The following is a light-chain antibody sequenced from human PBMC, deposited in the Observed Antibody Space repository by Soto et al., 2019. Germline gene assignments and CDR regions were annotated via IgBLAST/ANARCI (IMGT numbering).Light chain of an antibody. Sequence: DIVMTQSPDSLAVSLGERATINCMSSQSVLYSSNNKNYLAWYQQKPGQPPKLLIYWASTRESGVPDRFSGSGSGTDFTLTISSLQAEDVAVYYCQQYTGPWTFGQGTKVEIK. J-gene: IGKJ1*01. CDR3: QQYTGPWT. CDR1: QSVLYSSNNKNY. CDR2: WAS. V-gene: IGKV4-1*01.